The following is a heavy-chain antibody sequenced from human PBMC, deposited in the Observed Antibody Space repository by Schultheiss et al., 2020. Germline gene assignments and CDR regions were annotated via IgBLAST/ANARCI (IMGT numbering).Heavy chain of an antibody. CDR2: MNPNSGGT. Sequence: ASVKVSCKASGYTFTSYGISWMRQAPGQGLEWMGWMNPNSGGTNYAQKFQGRVTMTRDTSISTAYMELSRLRSDDTAVYYCARVLSSSGWYRGGGLDYWGQGTLVTVSS. J-gene: IGHJ4*02. CDR1: GYTFTSYG. V-gene: IGHV1-2*02. CDR3: ARVLSSSGWYRGGGLDY. D-gene: IGHD6-19*01.